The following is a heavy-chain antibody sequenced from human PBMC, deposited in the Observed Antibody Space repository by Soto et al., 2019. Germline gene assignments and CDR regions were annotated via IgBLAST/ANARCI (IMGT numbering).Heavy chain of an antibody. D-gene: IGHD6-19*01. CDR3: ARDGRGRGIAVAGRFWYFDL. J-gene: IGHJ2*01. V-gene: IGHV4-31*03. Sequence: QVQLQESGPGLVKPSQTLSLTCTVSGASISSGGYYWNWIRQHPGKGLEWIGYIYYSGSTYYNPSLKSRVTTSVDTSKNVFSLKLSSVTAADTAVYYCARDGRGRGIAVAGRFWYFDLWGRGTLVTVSS. CDR1: GASISSGGYY. CDR2: IYYSGST.